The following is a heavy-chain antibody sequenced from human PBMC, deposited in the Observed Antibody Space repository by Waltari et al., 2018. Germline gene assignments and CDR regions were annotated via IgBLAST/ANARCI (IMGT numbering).Heavy chain of an antibody. Sequence: QVQLVQSGAEVKKPGSSVKVSCKASGGTFSSYAISWVRQDPGQGLEWMGRIIPIFGTANYAQKFQGRVTITADKSTSTAYMELSSLRSEDTAVYYCARDDGATYYYDSSGYWNDYWGQGTLVTVSS. D-gene: IGHD3-22*01. V-gene: IGHV1-69*08. CDR1: GGTFSSYA. CDR2: IIPIFGTA. J-gene: IGHJ4*02. CDR3: ARDDGATYYYDSSGYWNDY.